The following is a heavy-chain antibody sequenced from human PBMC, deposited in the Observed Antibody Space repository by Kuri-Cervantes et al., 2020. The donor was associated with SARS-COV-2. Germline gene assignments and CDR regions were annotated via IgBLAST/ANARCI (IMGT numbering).Heavy chain of an antibody. CDR3: ARQGYCSGGSCYSGAMDV. Sequence: GGSLRLSCTASGFTISDYYMSWIRQAPGKGLEWVSYISSSGGIYMQYADSVKGRFTISRDNAKKSLYLEMNSLRAEDTAVYYCARQGYCSGGSCYSGAMDVWGQGTTVTVSS. CDR1: GFTISDYY. CDR2: ISSSGGIYM. J-gene: IGHJ6*02. D-gene: IGHD2-15*01. V-gene: IGHV3-11*01.